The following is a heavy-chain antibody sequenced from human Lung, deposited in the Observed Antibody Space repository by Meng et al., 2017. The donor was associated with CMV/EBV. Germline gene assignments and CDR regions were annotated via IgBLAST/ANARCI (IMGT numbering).Heavy chain of an antibody. CDR1: RTAIHSRKDF. Sequence: SGEGVVPHAHTLDRTCTGARTAIHSRKDFWSWGRQTRAKGLEWLGDIHQSGRTGYNPSLGSRLINSRDKSKNQNDLQRTSVTAADTAVYYCVSRFPNTNAYHAVFDFWGRGALVTVSS. V-gene: IGHV4-30-4*01. J-gene: IGHJ4*02. CDR3: VSRFPNTNAYHAVFDF. CDR2: IHQSGRT. D-gene: IGHD2-21*01.